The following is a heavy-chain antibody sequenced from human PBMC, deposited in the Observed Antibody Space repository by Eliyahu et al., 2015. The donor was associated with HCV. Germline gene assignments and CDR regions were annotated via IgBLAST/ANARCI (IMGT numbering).Heavy chain of an antibody. CDR2: IHYSGST. D-gene: IGHD6-19*01. CDR1: GXXITTYY. J-gene: IGHJ5*02. CDR3: ASGGGGIAVAGTGGWFDP. V-gene: IGHV4-59*01. Sequence: QVQLQESGPGLVKPSETLSLTCXVSGXXITTYYWXXIRQPPGKGLEXIGXIHYSGSTNYNPSLKSRVTXSVDTSKNQFSLKLTSVTAADTAVYYCASGGGGIAVAGTGGWFDPWGQGTMVTVSS.